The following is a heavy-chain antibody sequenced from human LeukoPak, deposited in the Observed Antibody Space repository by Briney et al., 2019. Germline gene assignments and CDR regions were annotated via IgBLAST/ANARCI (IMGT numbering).Heavy chain of an antibody. Sequence: PSETLSLTCTVSGGSISSYYWSWIRQPPGKGLEWIGYIYYSGSTNYNPSLKSRVTISVDTSKNQFSLKLSSVTAADTAVYYCARGNVLLWFGEFRPFDYWGQGTLVTVSS. CDR2: IYYSGST. V-gene: IGHV4-59*08. D-gene: IGHD3-10*01. J-gene: IGHJ4*02. CDR3: ARGNVLLWFGEFRPFDY. CDR1: GGSISSYY.